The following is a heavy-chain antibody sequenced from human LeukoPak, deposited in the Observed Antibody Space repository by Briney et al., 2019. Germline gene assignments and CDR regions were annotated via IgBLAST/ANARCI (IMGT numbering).Heavy chain of an antibody. Sequence: SETLSLTCTVSGGSISSSSYYWGWIRQPPGKGLEWIGSIYYSGSTYYNPSLKSRVTISVDTSKNQFSLKLSSVTAADTAVYYCARMRDAPKWLLDAFDIWGQGTMVTVSS. CDR3: ARMRDAPKWLLDAFDI. CDR1: GGSISSSSYY. D-gene: IGHD3-22*01. J-gene: IGHJ3*02. V-gene: IGHV4-39*07. CDR2: IYYSGST.